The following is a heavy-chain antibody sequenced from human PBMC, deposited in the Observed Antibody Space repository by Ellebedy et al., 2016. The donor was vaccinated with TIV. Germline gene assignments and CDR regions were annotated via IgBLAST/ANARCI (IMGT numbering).Heavy chain of an antibody. D-gene: IGHD2-21*02. Sequence: SETLSLXXTVSGGSISSGGYYWSWIRQHPGKGLEWIGYIYYSGSTYYNPSLKSRVTISVDTSKNQFSLKLSSVTAADTAVYYCARECGGDCYSNYYYGMDVWGQGTTVTVSS. CDR2: IYYSGST. CDR3: ARECGGDCYSNYYYGMDV. V-gene: IGHV4-31*03. CDR1: GGSISSGGYY. J-gene: IGHJ6*02.